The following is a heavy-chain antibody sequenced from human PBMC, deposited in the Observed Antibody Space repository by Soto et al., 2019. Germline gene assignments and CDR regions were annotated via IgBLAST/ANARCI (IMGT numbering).Heavy chain of an antibody. Sequence: QVQLQESGPGLVKPSETLSLTCTVSGGSISSYYWSWIRQPPGKGLEWIGYIYYSGSTNYNPSLKSRVTISVDTSKNQFPLKLSSVTAADTAVYYCARGGSSWSYFDYWGQGTLVTVSS. D-gene: IGHD6-13*01. V-gene: IGHV4-59*01. J-gene: IGHJ4*02. CDR1: GGSISSYY. CDR3: ARGGSSWSYFDY. CDR2: IYYSGST.